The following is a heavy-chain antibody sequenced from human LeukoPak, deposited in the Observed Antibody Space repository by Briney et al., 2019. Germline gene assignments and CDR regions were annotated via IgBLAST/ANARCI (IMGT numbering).Heavy chain of an antibody. V-gene: IGHV3-48*03. D-gene: IGHD6-19*01. CDR1: GFTFSSYE. CDR2: ISSSGSTI. J-gene: IGHJ4*02. CDR3: ATSGIAVAGTRYYFDY. Sequence: PGGSLRLSCAASGFTFSSYEMNWVRQAPGKGLEWVSYISSSGSTIYYADSVKGRFTISRDNSKNTLYLQMNSLRAEDTAVYYCATSGIAVAGTRYYFDYWGQGTLVTVSS.